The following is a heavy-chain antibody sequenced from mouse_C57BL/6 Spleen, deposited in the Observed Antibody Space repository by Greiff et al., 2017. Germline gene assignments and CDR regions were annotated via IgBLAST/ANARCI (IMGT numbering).Heavy chain of an antibody. D-gene: IGHD2-3*01. V-gene: IGHV5-17*01. CDR2: ISSGSSTI. Sequence: DVHLVESGGGLVKPGGSLKLSCAASGFTFSDYGMHWVRQAPEKGLEWVAYISSGSSTIYYADTVKGRFTISRDNAKNTLFLQMTSLRSEDTAMYYCARIDGYYEDWFAYWGQGTLVTVSA. CDR3: ARIDGYYEDWFAY. J-gene: IGHJ3*01. CDR1: GFTFSDYG.